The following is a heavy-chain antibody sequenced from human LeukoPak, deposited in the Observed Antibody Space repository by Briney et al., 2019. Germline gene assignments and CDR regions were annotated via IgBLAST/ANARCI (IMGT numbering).Heavy chain of an antibody. CDR1: GYSFSDYY. V-gene: IGHV1-69-2*01. CDR3: VVNSYHYDSSGYPIYYIDA. D-gene: IGHD3-22*01. J-gene: IGHJ6*03. CDR2: VQPEDGET. Sequence: GATVKISCKASGYSFSDYYIHWVVQAPGKGLEWMGHVQPEDGETAYAGKFQDRLTISAGTSIDTTYMELTRLRSEDTATYFCVVNSYHYDSSGYPIYYIDAWGTGTTVSVSS.